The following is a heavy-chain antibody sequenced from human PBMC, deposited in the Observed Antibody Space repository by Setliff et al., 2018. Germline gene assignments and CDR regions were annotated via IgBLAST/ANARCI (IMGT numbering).Heavy chain of an antibody. D-gene: IGHD3-22*01. CDR2: IYHSGST. Sequence: SETLSLTCAVSGYSISSGYYWGWIRQPPGKGLEWIGSIYHSGSTNYNPSLKSRVTMSVDTSKNQFSLKLSSVTAADTAVYYCARDYYDSSGHPPYYYYGMDVWGQGTTVTVSS. CDR1: GYSISSGYY. J-gene: IGHJ6*02. V-gene: IGHV4-38-2*02. CDR3: ARDYYDSSGHPPYYYYGMDV.